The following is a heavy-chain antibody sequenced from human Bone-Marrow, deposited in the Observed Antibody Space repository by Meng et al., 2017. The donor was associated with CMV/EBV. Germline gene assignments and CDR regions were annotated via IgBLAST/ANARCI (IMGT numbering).Heavy chain of an antibody. Sequence: GESLKISCAASGFTFRTYWMSWVRQAPGKGLEWVANIKQDGSEKYYVDSVKGRFTVSRDNAKNSLYFQMNSLRAEDTALYYCARAGGTYETLYGMDVWGQGITVIVSS. V-gene: IGHV3-7*01. CDR2: IKQDGSEK. D-gene: IGHD3-16*01. J-gene: IGHJ6*02. CDR1: GFTFRTYW. CDR3: ARAGGTYETLYGMDV.